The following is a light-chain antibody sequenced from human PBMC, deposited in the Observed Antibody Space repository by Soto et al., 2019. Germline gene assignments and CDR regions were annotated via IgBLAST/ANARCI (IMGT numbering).Light chain of an antibody. CDR2: GAS. Sequence: EIVLPQSPGTVSLSPGERATLSCRASQSVSSGYFAWYQQKPGQGPRLLIYGASSRATGIPDRFSGSGSETDFILTINRLEHEDFALYYCQQYGSSPLTFGGGTKVEIK. CDR1: QSVSSGY. V-gene: IGKV3-20*01. CDR3: QQYGSSPLT. J-gene: IGKJ4*01.